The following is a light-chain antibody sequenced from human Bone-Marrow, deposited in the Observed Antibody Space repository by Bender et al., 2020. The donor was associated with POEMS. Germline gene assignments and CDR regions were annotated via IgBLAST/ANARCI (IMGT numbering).Light chain of an antibody. J-gene: IGLJ2*01. CDR3: SSFTTSSSVV. V-gene: IGLV2-14*02. CDR1: SSDVGSYNL. CDR2: EVS. Sequence: QSALTQPASVSGSPGQSITISCTGTSSDVGSYNLVSWYQQHPDKAPKLMIYEVSKRPSGVPYRISGSKSGNTASLTISGLQAEDEADYYCSSFTTSSSVVFGGGTKLTVL.